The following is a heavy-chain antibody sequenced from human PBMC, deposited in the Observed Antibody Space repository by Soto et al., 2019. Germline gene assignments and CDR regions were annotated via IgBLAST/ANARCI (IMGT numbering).Heavy chain of an antibody. Sequence: ASVKVSCKASGYTFTSYGISWVRQAPGQGLEWMGWISAYNGNTNYAQKLQGRVTMTTDTSTSTAYMELRSLRSDDTAVYYCARGVNPRYCSSTSCYPLDYWGQGTLVTVSS. D-gene: IGHD2-2*01. CDR1: GYTFTSYG. CDR3: ARGVNPRYCSSTSCYPLDY. CDR2: ISAYNGNT. V-gene: IGHV1-18*04. J-gene: IGHJ4*02.